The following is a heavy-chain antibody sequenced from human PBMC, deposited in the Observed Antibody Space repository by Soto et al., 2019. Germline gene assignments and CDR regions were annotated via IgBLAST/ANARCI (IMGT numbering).Heavy chain of an antibody. Sequence: SVKVSCKASCYTFTSYGISWVRQAPGQGLEWMGWISAYNGNTNYAQKLQGRVTMTTDTSTSTAYMELRSLRSDDTAVYYCARDFGYCSGGSCFGDAFDIWGQGTMVTVSS. CDR2: ISAYNGNT. D-gene: IGHD2-15*01. J-gene: IGHJ3*02. V-gene: IGHV1-18*04. CDR1: CYTFTSYG. CDR3: ARDFGYCSGGSCFGDAFDI.